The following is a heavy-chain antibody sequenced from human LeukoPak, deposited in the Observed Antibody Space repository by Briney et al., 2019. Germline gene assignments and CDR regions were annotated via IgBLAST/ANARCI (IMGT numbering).Heavy chain of an antibody. CDR3: ARQWLVNG. CDR2: ISGSGGST. D-gene: IGHD6-19*01. CDR1: GFTFDDYA. Sequence: GGSLRLSCAASGFTFDDYAMHWVRQAPGKGLEWVSAISGSGGSTYYADSVKGRFTISRDNSKNTLYLQMNSLRAEDTAVYYCARQWLVNGWGQGTLVTVSS. V-gene: IGHV3-23*01. J-gene: IGHJ4*02.